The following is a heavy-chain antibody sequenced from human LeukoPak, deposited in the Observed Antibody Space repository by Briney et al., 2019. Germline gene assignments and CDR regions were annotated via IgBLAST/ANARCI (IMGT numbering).Heavy chain of an antibody. CDR1: GFTFSSSA. CDR2: ISNNGGYT. Sequence: TGGSLRLSCAASGFTFSSSAMSWVRQAPGKGLEWVSVISNNGGYTYYADSVQGRFTISRDNSKSTLCLQMNSLRAEDTAVYYCARALWSGPVYYGMDVWGQGTTVTVSS. V-gene: IGHV3-23*01. CDR3: ARALWSGPVYYGMDV. J-gene: IGHJ6*02. D-gene: IGHD3-10*01.